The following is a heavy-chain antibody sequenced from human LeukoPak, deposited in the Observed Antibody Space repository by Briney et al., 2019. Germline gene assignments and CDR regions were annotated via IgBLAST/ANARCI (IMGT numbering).Heavy chain of an antibody. J-gene: IGHJ6*02. D-gene: IGHD6-6*01. V-gene: IGHV3-23*01. CDR3: AKSRGSSSSGWNTYYYYGMDV. CDR2: ISGSGGCT. Sequence: GGSLRLSCAASGFTFSSYAMSWVRQAPGKGLEWVSAISGSGGCTYYADSVKGRFTISRDNSKNTLYLQMNSLRAEDTAVYYCAKSRGSSSSGWNTYYYYGMDVWGQGTTVTVSS. CDR1: GFTFSSYA.